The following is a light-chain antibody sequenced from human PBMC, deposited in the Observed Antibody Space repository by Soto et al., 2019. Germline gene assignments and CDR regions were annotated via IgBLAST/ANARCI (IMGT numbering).Light chain of an antibody. CDR2: LGS. J-gene: IGKJ4*01. Sequence: DIVMTQSPLSLSVTPGEPASISCRSSQSLLHSSGNNYLDWYLQKPGQSPQLLIYLGSNRAPGVPDRLSGSGSGTDLTLKISRVEAEDVGVYYCMQALQTPLTFGGGTKVEIK. CDR1: QSLLHSSGNNY. CDR3: MQALQTPLT. V-gene: IGKV2-28*01.